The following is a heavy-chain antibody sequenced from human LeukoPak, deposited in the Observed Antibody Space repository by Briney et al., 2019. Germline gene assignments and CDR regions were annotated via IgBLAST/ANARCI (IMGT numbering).Heavy chain of an antibody. D-gene: IGHD2-15*01. CDR3: AKQLGYCSDGSCYFPY. V-gene: IGHV3-23*01. CDR2: ISNNGGYT. CDR1: GFTFSDYY. J-gene: IGHJ4*02. Sequence: GGSLRLSCAASGFTFSDYYMSWVRQAPGKGLEWVSAISNNGGYTYYADSVQGRFTISRDNSKSTLCLQMNSLRAEDTAVYYCAKQLGYCSDGSCYFPYWGQGTLVTVSS.